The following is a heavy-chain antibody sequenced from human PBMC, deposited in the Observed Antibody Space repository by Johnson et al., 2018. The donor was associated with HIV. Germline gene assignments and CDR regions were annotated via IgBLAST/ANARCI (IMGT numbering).Heavy chain of an antibody. CDR2: ISGSGGST. D-gene: IGHD5-18*01. CDR3: AKDGHSYGRGPDAFDI. J-gene: IGHJ3*02. CDR1: GFTFSSYA. V-gene: IGHV3-23*04. Sequence: MLLVESGGGVVQPGRSLRLSCAASGFTFSSYAMHWVRQAPGKGLEWVSAISGSGGSTYYADSVKGRFTISRDNSKNTLYLQMNSRKAEDTAVYYCAKDGHSYGRGPDAFDIWGQGTMVTVSS.